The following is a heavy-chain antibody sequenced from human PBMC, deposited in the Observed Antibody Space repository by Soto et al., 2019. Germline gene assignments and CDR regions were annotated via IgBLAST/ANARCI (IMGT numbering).Heavy chain of an antibody. J-gene: IGHJ4*02. Sequence: EVQLLESGGGLVQPGGSLRLSCAASGFTFRNYAMSWARQAPGKGLEWVSAISGSGGTTHYADSVKGRFTISRDNSKNTLYLQMNSLGVEDTAVYYCAKDRSSTSCYAFDYWGQGSLVTVSS. V-gene: IGHV3-23*01. CDR3: AKDRSSTSCYAFDY. CDR2: ISGSGGTT. CDR1: GFTFRNYA. D-gene: IGHD2-2*01.